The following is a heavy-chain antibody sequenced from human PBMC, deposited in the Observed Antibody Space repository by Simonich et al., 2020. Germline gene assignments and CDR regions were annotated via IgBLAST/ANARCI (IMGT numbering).Heavy chain of an antibody. V-gene: IGHV3-30*07. J-gene: IGHJ3*02. D-gene: IGHD2-15*01. Sequence: QVQLVESGGGVVQPGRSLRLSCAASGFTFSSYAMHWVRQAPGKGLEWVGVISYDGSNKNYADSVKGRFTISRDNSKNTLYLQMNSLRAEDTAVYYCAREGLLLDAFDIWGQGTMVTVSS. CDR3: AREGLLLDAFDI. CDR2: ISYDGSNK. CDR1: GFTFSSYA.